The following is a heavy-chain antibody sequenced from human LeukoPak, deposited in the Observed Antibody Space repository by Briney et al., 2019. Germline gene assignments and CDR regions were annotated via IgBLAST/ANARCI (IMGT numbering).Heavy chain of an antibody. CDR1: GGSISSYY. CDR3: ARDYKYSSGWYGVDYYYGMDV. V-gene: IGHV4-59*01. D-gene: IGHD6-19*01. J-gene: IGHJ6*02. CDR2: IYYSGST. Sequence: SETLSLTCTVSGGSISSYYWSWIRQPPGKGLEWIGYIYYSGSTNYNPSLKSRVTISVDTSKNQFFLKLSSVTAADTAVYYCARDYKYSSGWYGVDYYYGMDVWGQGTTVTVSS.